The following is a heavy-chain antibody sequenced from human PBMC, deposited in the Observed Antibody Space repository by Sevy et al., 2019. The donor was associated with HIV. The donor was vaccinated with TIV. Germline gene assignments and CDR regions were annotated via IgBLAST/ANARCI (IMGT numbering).Heavy chain of an antibody. Sequence: SETLSLTCAVSGYSISSGYYWGWIQQSPGKGLEWLGNIYLGVNTDYNPSLASRVTISVDKSKNQFSLKLSSVTAADTAVCYCARVGPGYPFDYWGRGTLVTVSS. CDR1: GYSISSGYY. J-gene: IGHJ4*02. CDR2: IYLGVNT. V-gene: IGHV4-38-2*01. D-gene: IGHD3-9*01. CDR3: ARVGPGYPFDY.